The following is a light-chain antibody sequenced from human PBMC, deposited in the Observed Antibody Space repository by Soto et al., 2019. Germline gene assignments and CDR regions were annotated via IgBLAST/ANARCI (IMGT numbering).Light chain of an antibody. CDR1: QSVSSRY. V-gene: IGKV3-20*01. CDR3: HQYDNSPLT. CDR2: GAS. Sequence: EMVLPQSHGTLSLSPGEKATLXSWASQSVSSRYLGWYQQRPGQAPRLLIYGASSRATGIPNRFSGSGSGTDFTLTISRLEPEDFAVYYCHQYDNSPLTFGGGTQV. J-gene: IGKJ4*01.